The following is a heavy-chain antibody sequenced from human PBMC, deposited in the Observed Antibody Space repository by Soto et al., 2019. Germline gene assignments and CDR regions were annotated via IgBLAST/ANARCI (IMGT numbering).Heavy chain of an antibody. J-gene: IGHJ5*02. Sequence: GPLRLSCAGSGFTFGDYYMSWIRQAPGKGLEWLSYISPGSRYPAYADSVKGRFTISRDNAKSSLYLQPMSLTAECTAIYYCVRGGGGGLFDPWGQGTMVTVSS. CDR1: GFTFGDYY. CDR3: VRGGGGGLFDP. CDR2: ISPGSRYP. D-gene: IGHD2-15*01. V-gene: IGHV3-11*06.